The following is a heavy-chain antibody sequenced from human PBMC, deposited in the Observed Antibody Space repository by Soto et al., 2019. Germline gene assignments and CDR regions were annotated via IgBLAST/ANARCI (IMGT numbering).Heavy chain of an antibody. CDR2: IGTAGDP. CDR3: AREIVTPGHWYFDV. CDR1: GFTFSSYD. V-gene: IGHV3-13*05. Sequence: GSLRLSCAASGFTFSSYDMHWVRQTAGKSLELVSSIGTAGDPHYSDSVKGRFTISRENAKNSLYLQMNSLRAGDTAVYYCAREIVTPGHWYFDVWGRGTLVTVSS. D-gene: IGHD2-2*01. J-gene: IGHJ2*01.